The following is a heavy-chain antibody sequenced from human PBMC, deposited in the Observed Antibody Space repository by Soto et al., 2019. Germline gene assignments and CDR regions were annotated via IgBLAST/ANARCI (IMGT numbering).Heavy chain of an antibody. D-gene: IGHD4-4*01. V-gene: IGHV3-48*02. Sequence: EVQLVESGGGLVQPGGSLRLSCVVSGFTFSSYNMNWVRQAPGKGLEWVTYISGSGSTIYYADSVKGRFTISRDNVKNSLSLQMNSLRDEDTAVYYCARSKYIDYWGQGTLVTVSS. CDR1: GFTFSSYN. CDR3: ARSKYIDY. J-gene: IGHJ4*02. CDR2: ISGSGSTI.